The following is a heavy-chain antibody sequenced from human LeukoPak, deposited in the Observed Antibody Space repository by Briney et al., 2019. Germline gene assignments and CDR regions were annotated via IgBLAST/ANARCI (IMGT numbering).Heavy chain of an antibody. CDR1: GFTFSSYE. CDR3: ARDSYGGNSRQLDY. Sequence: GSLRLSCAASGFTFSSYEMNWVRQAPGKGLEWVSSISSSSSYIYYADSVKGRFTISRDNAKNSLYLQMNSLRAEDTAVYYCARDSYGGNSRQLDYWGQGTLVTVSS. J-gene: IGHJ4*02. CDR2: ISSSSSYI. D-gene: IGHD4-23*01. V-gene: IGHV3-21*01.